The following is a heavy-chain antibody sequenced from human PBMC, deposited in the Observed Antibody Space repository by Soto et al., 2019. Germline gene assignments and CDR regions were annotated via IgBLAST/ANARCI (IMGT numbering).Heavy chain of an antibody. CDR2: ISAYNGNT. D-gene: IGHD2-15*01. J-gene: IGHJ4*02. Sequence: WASVKVSCKASGYTFTSYGISWVRQAPGQGLEWMGWISAYNGNTNYAQKLQGRVTMTTDTSTSTAYMELRSLRSDDTAVYYCARFGSFGMVVAAIPYYFDYWGQGTLVTVSS. CDR3: ARFGSFGMVVAAIPYYFDY. CDR1: GYTFTSYG. V-gene: IGHV1-18*04.